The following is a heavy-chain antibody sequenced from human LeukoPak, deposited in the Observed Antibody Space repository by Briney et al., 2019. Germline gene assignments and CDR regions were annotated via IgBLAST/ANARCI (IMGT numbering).Heavy chain of an antibody. J-gene: IGHJ6*02. D-gene: IGHD6-19*01. Sequence: PSGTLSLTCTVSGGSISSYYWSWIRQPPGKGLEWIGYIYYSGSTNYNPSLKSRVTISVDTSKNQFSLKLSSVTAADTAVYYCAGLQWLARGYYGMDVWGQGTTVTVSS. V-gene: IGHV4-59*08. CDR2: IYYSGST. CDR3: AGLQWLARGYYGMDV. CDR1: GGSISSYY.